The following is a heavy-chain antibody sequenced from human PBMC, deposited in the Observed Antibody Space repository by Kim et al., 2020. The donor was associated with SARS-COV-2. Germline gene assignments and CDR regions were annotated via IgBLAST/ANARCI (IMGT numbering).Heavy chain of an antibody. V-gene: IGHV3-73*01. CDR2: IRSKANNYAK. D-gene: IGHD1-1*01. CDR3: TRVPGTTLAFWVADDI. J-gene: IGHJ3*02. CDR1: GFSFSDSA. Sequence: GGSLRLSCAASGFSFSDSAMHWVRQASGKGLEWVGRIRSKANNYAKTYDASVKGRFTISRDDSKNAAYLQMNSLKTEDTAVYYCTRVPGTTLAFWVADDIWGQGTMGTVSS.